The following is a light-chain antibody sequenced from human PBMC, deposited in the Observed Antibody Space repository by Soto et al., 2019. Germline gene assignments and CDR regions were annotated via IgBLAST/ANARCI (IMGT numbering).Light chain of an antibody. CDR2: DTS. CDR1: QSVSSN. CDR3: QLYNEWPPFA. V-gene: IGKV3-15*01. Sequence: EIVMTQSPATLSVSPGESATLSCRASQSVSSNLAWYQQKPGQAPRLLIYDTSTRATGIPARCSGSGSGTEFTLTIDSLQSEDFAVYYCQLYNEWPPFAFGPGTKVDIK. J-gene: IGKJ3*01.